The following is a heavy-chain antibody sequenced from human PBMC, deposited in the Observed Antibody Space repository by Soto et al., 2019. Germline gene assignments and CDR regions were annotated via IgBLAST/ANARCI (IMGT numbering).Heavy chain of an antibody. CDR1: GFTFSSYS. Sequence: GGSLRLSCAASGFTFSSYSMNWVRQAPGKGLEWVSSISSSSSYIYYADSVKGRFTISRDNAKNSLYLQMNSLRAEDTAVYYCARAEITGGYCSGGSCSVFNAFDIWGQGTMVTV. V-gene: IGHV3-21*01. CDR2: ISSSSSYI. CDR3: ARAEITGGYCSGGSCSVFNAFDI. J-gene: IGHJ3*02. D-gene: IGHD2-15*01.